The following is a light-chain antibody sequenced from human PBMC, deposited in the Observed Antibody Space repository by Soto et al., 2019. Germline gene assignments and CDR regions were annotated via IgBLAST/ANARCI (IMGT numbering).Light chain of an antibody. V-gene: IGLV1-40*01. CDR2: GNI. CDR3: QAYDSSLSGYD. J-gene: IGLJ1*01. CDR1: SSNIGAGYD. Sequence: QSVLTQPPSVSGAPGQRVTISCTGSSSNIGAGYDVHWYQQLPGTAPKVLIYGNINRPSGVPDRFSGSKSGTSASLAITGLQAEDEADYYCQAYDSSLSGYDFGTGTKLTVL.